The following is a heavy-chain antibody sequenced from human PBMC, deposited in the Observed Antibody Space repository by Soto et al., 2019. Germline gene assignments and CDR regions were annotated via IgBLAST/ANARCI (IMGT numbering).Heavy chain of an antibody. D-gene: IGHD6-6*01. Sequence: QAQLEQSGAEVKKPGASVKVSCKSSGYTFSTSGISWVRQAPGQGLEWMGWISTYNGDANYAQRFQGRVTMTTDTSTSKTFMELRSLRSDDTAVYYCAREGPRPYYYYGMDGWGQGTTVTVSS. CDR3: AREGPRPYYYYGMDG. CDR1: GYTFSTSG. V-gene: IGHV1-18*01. CDR2: ISTYNGDA. J-gene: IGHJ6*02.